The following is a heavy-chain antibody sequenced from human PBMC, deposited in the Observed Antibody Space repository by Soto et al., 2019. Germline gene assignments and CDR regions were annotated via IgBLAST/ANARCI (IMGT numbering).Heavy chain of an antibody. Sequence: QVQLVESGGGVVQPGRSLRLSCAASGLTFSAAGMHWVRQAPGKGLEWVAFIANDGRSESYADSVKGRFTISRDNSQNRLYLKMNGLRAEDTAVYYCAKDKGRTDIDYCGQGTLVSVSS. V-gene: IGHV3-30*18. CDR1: GLTFSAAG. CDR3: AKDKGRTDIDY. CDR2: IANDGRSE. J-gene: IGHJ4*02.